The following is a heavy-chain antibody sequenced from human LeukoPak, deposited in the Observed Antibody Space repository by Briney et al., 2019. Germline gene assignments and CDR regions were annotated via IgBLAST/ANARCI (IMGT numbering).Heavy chain of an antibody. Sequence: GSVKVSCKASGYTFTSYYMHWVRQAPGQGLEWMGIINPSGGSTSYAQKFQGRVTMTSATSTSTVYMELSSLRSEDTAVYYCARDSGDMIVVVIEYYFDYWGQGTLVTVSS. CDR2: INPSGGST. D-gene: IGHD3-22*01. J-gene: IGHJ4*02. CDR3: ARDSGDMIVVVIEYYFDY. V-gene: IGHV1-46*01. CDR1: GYTFTSYY.